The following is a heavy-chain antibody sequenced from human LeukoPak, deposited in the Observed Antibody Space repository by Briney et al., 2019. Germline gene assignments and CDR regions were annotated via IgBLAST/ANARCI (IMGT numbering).Heavy chain of an antibody. V-gene: IGHV3-21*01. Sequence: PGGSLRLSCAASGFMFSTYAMGWVRQAPGKGLEWVSSISSSSSYIYYADSVKGRFTISRDNAKNSLYLQMNSLRAEDTAVYYCARVTPNYYDSSGYYLFDPWGQGTLVTVSS. CDR3: ARVTPNYYDSSGYYLFDP. D-gene: IGHD3-22*01. J-gene: IGHJ5*02. CDR2: ISSSSSYI. CDR1: GFMFSTYA.